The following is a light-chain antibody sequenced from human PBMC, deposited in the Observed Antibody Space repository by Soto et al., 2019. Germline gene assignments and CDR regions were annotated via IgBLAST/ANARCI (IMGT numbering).Light chain of an antibody. CDR2: SAP. V-gene: IGKV1-12*01. Sequence: DLQLSQSPSSVSAFVGDSVSITCRASQNLTKWLAWYQQKPWEAPNLLIYSAPILQSGVPSRFSGSGSGTYFTLTISGLQPEDVGTYFCQQTNTFPRTFGGGTKVDLK. CDR1: QNLTKW. J-gene: IGKJ4*01. CDR3: QQTNTFPRT.